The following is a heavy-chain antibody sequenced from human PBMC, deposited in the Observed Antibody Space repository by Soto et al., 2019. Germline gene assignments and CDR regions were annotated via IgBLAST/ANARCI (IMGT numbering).Heavy chain of an antibody. Sequence: GASVKVSCKASGYTFTSYYMHWVRQAPGQGLEWMGIINPSGGSTSYAQKFQGRVTMTRDTSTSTVYMELSSLRSEDTAVYYCARDAYYGSGSYSLYYYYMDVWGKGTTVTVSS. J-gene: IGHJ6*03. CDR3: ARDAYYGSGSYSLYYYYMDV. D-gene: IGHD3-10*01. V-gene: IGHV1-46*01. CDR1: GYTFTSYY. CDR2: INPSGGST.